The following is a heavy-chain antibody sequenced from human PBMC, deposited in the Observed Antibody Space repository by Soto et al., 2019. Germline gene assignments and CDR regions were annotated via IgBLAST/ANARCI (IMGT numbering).Heavy chain of an antibody. J-gene: IGHJ6*02. Sequence: NPSETLSLTCIVSGDSISSTNHYWGWIRQPPGKGLEWIGSIYYSGNTYYNPSLKSRVTISVDTSKKQISLKLGSVTATDTAVYFCARQPLVRGVLSDMDVWGQGTTVTVSS. V-gene: IGHV4-39*01. D-gene: IGHD3-10*01. CDR3: ARQPLVRGVLSDMDV. CDR1: GDSISSTNHY. CDR2: IYYSGNT.